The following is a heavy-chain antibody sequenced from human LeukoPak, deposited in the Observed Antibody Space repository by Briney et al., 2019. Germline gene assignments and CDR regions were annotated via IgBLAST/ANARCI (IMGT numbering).Heavy chain of an antibody. CDR1: GFTFTSSA. CDR3: AALPDPRIPITGGGY. D-gene: IGHD1-20*01. V-gene: IGHV1-58*01. CDR2: IVVGSGNT. J-gene: IGHJ4*02. Sequence: AASVKVSCKASGFTFTSSAVQWVRQARGQRLEWIGRIVVGSGNTNYAQKFQERVTITRDMSTSTAYMELSSLRSEDTAVYYCAALPDPRIPITGGGYWGQGTLVTVSS.